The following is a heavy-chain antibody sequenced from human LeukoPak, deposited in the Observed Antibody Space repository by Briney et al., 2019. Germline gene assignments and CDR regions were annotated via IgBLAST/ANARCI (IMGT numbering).Heavy chain of an antibody. CDR3: ATLQSSGWSPVDY. V-gene: IGHV1-24*01. Sequence: GASVKVSCKVSGYTLTELSMHWVRQAPGKGLEWMGGFDPEDGETIYARKFQGRVTMTEDTSTDTAYMELSSLRSEDTAVYYCATLQSSGWSPVDYWGQGTLVTVSS. CDR1: GYTLTELS. J-gene: IGHJ4*02. CDR2: FDPEDGET. D-gene: IGHD6-19*01.